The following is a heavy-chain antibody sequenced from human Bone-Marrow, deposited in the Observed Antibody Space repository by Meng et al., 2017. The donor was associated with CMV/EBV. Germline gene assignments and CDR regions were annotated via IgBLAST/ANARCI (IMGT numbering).Heavy chain of an antibody. V-gene: IGHV3-33*06. CDR1: GFTFSSYG. CDR2: IWYDGSNK. J-gene: IGHJ6*02. D-gene: IGHD4-23*01. CDR3: AKVRGNSPYYYGMDV. Sequence: GESLKISCAASGFTFSSYGMHWVRQAPGKGLEWVAVIWYDGSNKYYADSVKGRFTISRDNFKNTLYLQMNSLRAEDTAVYYCAKVRGNSPYYYGMDVWGQGTTVTFSS.